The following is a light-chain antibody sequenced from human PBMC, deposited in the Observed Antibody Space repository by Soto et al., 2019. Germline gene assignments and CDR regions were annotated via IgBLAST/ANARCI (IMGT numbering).Light chain of an antibody. Sequence: NFMLTQPHSVSESPGKTVTISCTGSSGSVASNYVHWYQQRPGSAPTTVIYADDQRPSGVPDRFSGSIDRSSNSASLTISGLKTEDEAGYYCQYSDSGNLVFGTGTKSPS. V-gene: IGLV6-57*02. CDR2: ADD. CDR1: SGSVASNY. J-gene: IGLJ1*01. CDR3: QYSDSGNLV.